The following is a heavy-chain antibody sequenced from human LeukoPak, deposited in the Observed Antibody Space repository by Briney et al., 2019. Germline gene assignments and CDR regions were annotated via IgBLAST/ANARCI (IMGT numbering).Heavy chain of an antibody. CDR3: ARASSTTCYN. V-gene: IGHV3-74*01. CDR1: GFTFSSYW. J-gene: IGHJ4*02. D-gene: IGHD2-2*01. CDR2: IHSDGSSTTYT. Sequence: QPGGSLRLSCAASGFTFSSYWMHWVRQAPGKGLVWVARIHSDGSSTTYTSYADSVKGRFTISRDNAKNTLYLQMNSLRAEDTAVYYCARASSTTCYNWGQGTLVTVSS.